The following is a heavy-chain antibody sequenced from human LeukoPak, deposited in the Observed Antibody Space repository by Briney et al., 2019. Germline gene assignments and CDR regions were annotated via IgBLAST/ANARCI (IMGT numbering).Heavy chain of an antibody. V-gene: IGHV3-21*01. J-gene: IGHJ4*02. D-gene: IGHD6-13*01. CDR3: ARDLGEQQLVSDY. CDR2: ISSSSSYI. CDR1: GFTFSSYS. Sequence: GGSLRLSCAASGFTFSSYSMNWVRQAPGKGLEWVSSISSSSSYIYYADSVKGRFTISRDNAKNSLYLQMNSLRAEDTAVYYCARDLGEQQLVSDYWGQGTLVTVSS.